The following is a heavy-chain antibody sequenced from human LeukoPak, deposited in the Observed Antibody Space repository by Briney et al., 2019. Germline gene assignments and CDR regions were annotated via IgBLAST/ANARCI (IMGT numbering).Heavy chain of an antibody. J-gene: IGHJ5*02. V-gene: IGHV3-21*01. CDR3: ARAGSTNSWFDP. CDR1: GFAFDTYS. CDR2: ISSWSSFI. D-gene: IGHD2-2*01. Sequence: GGFLRRSCAASGFAFDTYSMTWVRQAPGKGLEWVSSISSWSSFIYSADSVTGRFTISRDNAKNSLYLQMNSLRAEDTAVYYCARAGSTNSWFDPWGQGTLVIVSS.